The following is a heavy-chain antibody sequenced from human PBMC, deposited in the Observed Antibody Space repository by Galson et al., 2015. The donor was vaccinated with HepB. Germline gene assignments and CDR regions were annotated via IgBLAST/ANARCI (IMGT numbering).Heavy chain of an antibody. D-gene: IGHD5-12*01. J-gene: IGHJ4*02. CDR3: ARARVSGYDWWDSSGTYYFDY. V-gene: IGHV4-30-4*07. Sequence: QVQLQESGPGVVKPSETLSLTCAVSGGSISSGGYSWSWIRQPPGKGLEWIGYIYYSGSTYYNPSLKSRVTISVDTSKNQFSLKLSSVTAADTDVYYCARARVSGYDWWDSSGTYYFDYWGQGTLVTVSS. CDR2: IYYSGST. CDR1: GGSISSGGYS.